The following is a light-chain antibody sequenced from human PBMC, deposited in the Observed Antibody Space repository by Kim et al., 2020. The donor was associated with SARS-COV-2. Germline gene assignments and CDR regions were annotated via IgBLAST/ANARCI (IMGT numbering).Light chain of an antibody. CDR1: QSISSW. CDR2: KAS. CDR3: QQYNAWYT. Sequence: DIQMTQSPSTLSASVGDRVTITCRASQSISSWLAWYQQKPGKPPKLLIYKASSLESGVPSRFSGSGSGTEFTLTISSLQPDDFATYYCQQYNAWYTFGQGTKLEI. J-gene: IGKJ2*01. V-gene: IGKV1-5*03.